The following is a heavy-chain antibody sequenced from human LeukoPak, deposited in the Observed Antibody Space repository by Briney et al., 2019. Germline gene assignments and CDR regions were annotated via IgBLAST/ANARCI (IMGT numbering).Heavy chain of an antibody. D-gene: IGHD5-18*01. J-gene: IGHJ5*02. V-gene: IGHV4-4*07. CDR3: ARDVDTAMVLNWFDP. Sequence: SETLSLTCTVSGGSISSYYWSWIRQPAGKGLEWIGRIYSSGSTNYNPSLKSRVTMSVDTSKNQFSLKLSSVTAADTAVYYCARDVDTAMVLNWFDPWGQGTPVTVSS. CDR2: IYSSGST. CDR1: GGSISSYY.